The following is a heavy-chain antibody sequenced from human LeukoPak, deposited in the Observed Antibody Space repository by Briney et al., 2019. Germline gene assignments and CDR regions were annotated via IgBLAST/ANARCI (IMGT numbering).Heavy chain of an antibody. D-gene: IGHD6-13*01. V-gene: IGHV3-30*04. CDR2: ISYDGSNK. CDR3: ARERGYSSSWYLSRDAFDI. CDR1: GFTFSSYA. J-gene: IGHJ3*02. Sequence: GGSLRLSCAASGFTFSSYAMHWVRQAPGKGLEWVAVISYDGSNKYYADSVKGRFTISRDNSKNTLYLQMNSLRAEDTAVYYCARERGYSSSWYLSRDAFDIWGQGTMVTVSS.